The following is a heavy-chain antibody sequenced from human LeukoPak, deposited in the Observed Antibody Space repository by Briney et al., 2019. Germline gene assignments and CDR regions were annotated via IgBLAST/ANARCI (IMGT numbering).Heavy chain of an antibody. Sequence: PGGSLRLSCVASGFTFSTHGMNWARQAPGKGLEWLSYISGSANTIYYSDSVKGRFTISRDNAKNSLYLQMTSLRAEDTAVYYCARKRAVAGIYYFDFWGQGTPLTVSS. V-gene: IGHV3-48*01. D-gene: IGHD6-13*01. CDR3: ARKRAVAGIYYFDF. CDR2: ISGSANTI. J-gene: IGHJ4*02. CDR1: GFTFSTHG.